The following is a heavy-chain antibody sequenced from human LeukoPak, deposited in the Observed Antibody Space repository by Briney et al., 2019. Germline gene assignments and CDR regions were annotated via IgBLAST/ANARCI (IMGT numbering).Heavy chain of an antibody. CDR3: ARGGYYGSGRYYFDS. Sequence: GGSLRLSCAASGFTFDDYGMSWVRQAPGKGLEWVSGIESDGSNTNYADSVKGRFTISRDNAKNTLHLQMNRLRAEDTAVYYCARGGYYGSGRYYFDSWGQGTLVTVSS. V-gene: IGHV3-20*04. CDR2: IESDGSNT. D-gene: IGHD3-3*01. J-gene: IGHJ4*02. CDR1: GFTFDDYG.